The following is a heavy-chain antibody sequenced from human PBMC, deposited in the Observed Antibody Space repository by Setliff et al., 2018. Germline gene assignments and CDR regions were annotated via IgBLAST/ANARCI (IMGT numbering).Heavy chain of an antibody. J-gene: IGHJ3*01. CDR1: RFTFSNYW. D-gene: IGHD3-22*01. V-gene: IGHV3-7*01. CDR3: VRDRWKVIVNRGDDAFDL. CDR2: IKEDGSEK. Sequence: GESLRLSCAASRFTFSNYWMSWVRQAPGKGLEWVANIKEDGSEKYYVDSVKGRFTISRDNAKNSLDLQMNSLRGEDTAVYYCVRDRWKVIVNRGDDAFDLWGQGAMVTVSS.